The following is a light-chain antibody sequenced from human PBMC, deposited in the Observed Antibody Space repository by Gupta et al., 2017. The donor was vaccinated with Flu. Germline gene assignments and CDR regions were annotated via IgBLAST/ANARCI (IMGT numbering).Light chain of an antibody. Sequence: GSAPRLLILENDRRLSGIPDRFSGSKSGTSATLDITELQTGDEADYDCGTWDTSLNHARVFGGGTTLTVL. V-gene: IGLV1-51*02. CDR2: END. J-gene: IGLJ3*02. CDR3: GTWDTSLNHARV.